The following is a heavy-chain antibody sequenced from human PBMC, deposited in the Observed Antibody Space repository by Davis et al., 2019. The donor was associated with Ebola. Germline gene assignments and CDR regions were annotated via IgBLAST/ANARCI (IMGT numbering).Heavy chain of an antibody. J-gene: IGHJ3*02. D-gene: IGHD3-10*01. CDR3: ARDQSLWFGDRGAFDI. V-gene: IGHV1-46*01. Sequence: ASVKVSCKASGYTFTSYYMHWVRQAPGQGLEWMGIINPSGGSTSYAQKFQGRVTMTRDTSTSTAYMELRSLRSDDTAVYYCARDQSLWFGDRGAFDIWGQGTMVTVSS. CDR1: GYTFTSYY. CDR2: INPSGGST.